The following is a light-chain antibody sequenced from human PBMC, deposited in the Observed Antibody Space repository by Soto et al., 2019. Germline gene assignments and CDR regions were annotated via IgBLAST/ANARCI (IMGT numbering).Light chain of an antibody. CDR1: HTISSW. CDR3: QHYNRYSEA. J-gene: IGKJ1*01. CDR2: KAS. V-gene: IGKV1-5*03. Sequence: DIHMTQSPSTLSGSVGDRVTITCRASHTISSWLAWYQQKPGKAPKLLIYKASTLKSGVPSRFSGSGSGTEFTLTISSLQPDDFATYYCQHYNRYSEAFGQGTKVELK.